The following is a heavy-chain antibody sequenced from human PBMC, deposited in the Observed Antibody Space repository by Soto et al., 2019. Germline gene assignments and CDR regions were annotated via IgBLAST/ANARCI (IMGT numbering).Heavy chain of an antibody. Sequence: PGGSLRLSCAASGFTVSSNYMSWVRQAPGKGLEWVSVIYSGGSTYYADSVKGRFTISRDNSKNTLYLQMNSLRAEDTAVYYCARDRRHYYGSGRDNYYHYVMDVWGQGTTVIVSS. CDR2: IYSGGST. CDR3: ARDRRHYYGSGRDNYYHYVMDV. J-gene: IGHJ6*02. V-gene: IGHV3-53*01. CDR1: GFTVSSNY. D-gene: IGHD3-10*01.